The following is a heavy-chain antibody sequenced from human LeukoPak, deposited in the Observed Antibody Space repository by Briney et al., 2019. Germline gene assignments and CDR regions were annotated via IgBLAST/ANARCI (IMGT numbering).Heavy chain of an antibody. CDR2: ISSNGGST. CDR1: GFTFSSYA. V-gene: IGHV3-64*01. CDR3: ARDQKQDYYGSGSYNY. J-gene: IGHJ4*02. D-gene: IGHD3-10*01. Sequence: GGSLRLSCAASGFTFSSYAMHWVRQAPGKGLEYVSAISSNGGSTYYANSVKGRFTISRDNSKNTLYLQMGSLRAEDMAVYYCARDQKQDYYGSGSYNYWGQGTLVTVSS.